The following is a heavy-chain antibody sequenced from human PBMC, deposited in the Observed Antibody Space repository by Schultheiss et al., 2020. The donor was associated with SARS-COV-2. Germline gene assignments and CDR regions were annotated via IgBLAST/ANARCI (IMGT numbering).Heavy chain of an antibody. Sequence: SETLSLTCTVSGYSISSGYYWGWIRHHPGKGLEWIGYIYYSGSTYYNPSLKSRVTISVDTSKNQFSLKLSSVTAADTAVYYCARGLHTAMVYWYFDLWGRGTLVTSPQ. CDR3: ARGLHTAMVYWYFDL. CDR1: GYSISSGYY. CDR2: IYYSGST. J-gene: IGHJ2*01. D-gene: IGHD5-18*01. V-gene: IGHV4-38-2*02.